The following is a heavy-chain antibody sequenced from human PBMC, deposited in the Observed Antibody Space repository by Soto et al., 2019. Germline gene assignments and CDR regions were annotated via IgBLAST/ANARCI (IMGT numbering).Heavy chain of an antibody. CDR1: GFTFTTYA. Sequence: QVQLVESGGGVVQPGRSLRLSCTASGFTFTTYAMHWVRLAPGKGLEWVASISYDGSDKYYADSVKGRFTISRDNSKNTLYLRMNSLRADDMAVYYCAKEWGVEVTYYLFDCWGQGALVTVSS. V-gene: IGHV3-30*18. CDR2: ISYDGSDK. CDR3: AKEWGVEVTYYLFDC. J-gene: IGHJ4*02. D-gene: IGHD1-26*01.